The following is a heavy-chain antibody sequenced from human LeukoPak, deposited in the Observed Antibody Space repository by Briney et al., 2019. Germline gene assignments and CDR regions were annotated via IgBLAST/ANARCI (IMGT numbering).Heavy chain of an antibody. CDR1: GFTFSNYW. V-gene: IGHV3-74*01. J-gene: IGHJ1*01. CDR2: IKSDGRT. D-gene: IGHD3-22*01. CDR3: ARAPSEIGGYYPEYFRH. Sequence: PGGSLRLSCAAAGFTFSNYWMHRVRQAPGKGLVWVSRIKSDGRTNYADSVKGRFTISRDNAKNTVSLQMNSLRAEDTGVYYCARAPSEIGGYYPEYFRHWGQGTLVTVSS.